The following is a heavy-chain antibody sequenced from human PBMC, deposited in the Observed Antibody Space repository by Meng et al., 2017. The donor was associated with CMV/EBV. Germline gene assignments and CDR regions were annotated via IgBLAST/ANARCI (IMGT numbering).Heavy chain of an antibody. D-gene: IGHD6-6*01. CDR3: ARQVDSSFFDY. Sequence: GESLKISCAASGFTFSSYWMSWVRQAPGKGLEWVANIKQDGSEKYYVDSVKGRFTISRDNAKNSLYLQMNSLRAEDTAVYYCARQVDSSFFDYWGQGTLVTVSS. J-gene: IGHJ4*02. CDR1: GFTFSSYW. V-gene: IGHV3-7*01. CDR2: IKQDGSEK.